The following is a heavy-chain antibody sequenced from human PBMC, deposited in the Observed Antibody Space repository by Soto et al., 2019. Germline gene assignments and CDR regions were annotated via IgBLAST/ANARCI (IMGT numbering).Heavy chain of an antibody. J-gene: IGHJ6*02. CDR3: ARGWGYFDSSGFPYLYAMDV. CDR1: GFTFSTYW. CDR2: IKEDGSEK. D-gene: IGHD3-22*01. V-gene: IGHV3-7*01. Sequence: LRLSCAASGFTFSTYWMSWVRQAPGKGLEWVANIKEDGSEKYYVDSVEGRFTISRDNAKNSLYLQMTSLRAEDTALYYCARGWGYFDSSGFPYLYAMDVWGQGTTVTVSS.